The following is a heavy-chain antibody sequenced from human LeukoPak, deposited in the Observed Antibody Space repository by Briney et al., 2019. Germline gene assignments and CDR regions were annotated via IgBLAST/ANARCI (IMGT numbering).Heavy chain of an antibody. V-gene: IGHV1-69*05. D-gene: IGHD2-2*02. Sequence: ASVKVSCKASGGTFSSYAISWVRQAPGQGLEWMGGIIPIFGTANYAQKFQGRVTITTDESTSTAYMELSSLRSEDTAVYYCATDCSSTSCYTLDAFDIWGQGTMVTVSS. J-gene: IGHJ3*02. CDR1: GGTFSSYA. CDR2: IIPIFGTA. CDR3: ATDCSSTSCYTLDAFDI.